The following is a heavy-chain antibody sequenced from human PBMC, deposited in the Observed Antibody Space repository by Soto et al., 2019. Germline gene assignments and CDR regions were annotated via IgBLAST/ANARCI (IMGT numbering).Heavy chain of an antibody. Sequence: QVLLVQSGADVKKPGASVKVSCKTSGYTFTEFDINWVRQAPGQGLEWMGWMNTNTGNTGYAQKFQGRVNMTRDTSISTAYMELRRLRSADTAVYYCARVVRFFGGHAGYWGQGTLVTGSS. J-gene: IGHJ4*02. V-gene: IGHV1-8*01. CDR2: MNTNTGNT. CDR1: GYTFTEFD. CDR3: ARVVRFFGGHAGY. D-gene: IGHD3-3*01.